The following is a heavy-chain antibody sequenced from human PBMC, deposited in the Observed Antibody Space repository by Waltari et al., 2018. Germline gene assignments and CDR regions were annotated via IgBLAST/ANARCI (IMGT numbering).Heavy chain of an antibody. D-gene: IGHD5-18*01. Sequence: QVQRVEAGGGVVQPGGALRLSCAASGFNFSSYGMDWVRQAPGKGLEWVACIRYDGSNKYYASSVKGRFTISRDNSKNTLYLQMTSLRSDDTAVYYCAKGYSYGGTSDFDYWGQGTLVTVSS. CDR3: AKGYSYGGTSDFDY. J-gene: IGHJ4*02. CDR2: IRYDGSNK. V-gene: IGHV3-30*02. CDR1: GFNFSSYG.